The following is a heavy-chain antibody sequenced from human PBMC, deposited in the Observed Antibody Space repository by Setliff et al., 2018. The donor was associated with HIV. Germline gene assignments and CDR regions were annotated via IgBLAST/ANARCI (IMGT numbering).Heavy chain of an antibody. Sequence: PGGSLRLSCAASGFTFSDYYMSWIRQAPGKGLEWISYISSSGGVKYYADSVKGRFTISRDNAKTSVSLQMDSLRAEDTAVYYCARDRAARLDYWGQGALVTVS. CDR3: ARDRAARLDY. CDR1: GFTFSDYY. D-gene: IGHD6-6*01. J-gene: IGHJ4*02. CDR2: ISSSGGVK. V-gene: IGHV3-11*01.